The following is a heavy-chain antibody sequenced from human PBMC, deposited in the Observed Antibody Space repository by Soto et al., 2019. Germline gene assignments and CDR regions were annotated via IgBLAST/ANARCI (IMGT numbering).Heavy chain of an antibody. CDR3: ARGRAEDYDFSTGYYTYYFDY. D-gene: IGHD3-3*01. J-gene: IGHJ4*02. CDR2: IYYTGST. V-gene: IGHV4-59*01. Sequence: QVQLQESGPGLVKPSEALSLTCTVSGGAISSYYWNWIRQPPGKGLEWIAYIYYTGSTNYNPSLKSRVAISLDTSKNQFSLKLNSVTAADTAMYYCARGRAEDYDFSTGYYTYYFDYWGQGTLVTVSS. CDR1: GGAISSYY.